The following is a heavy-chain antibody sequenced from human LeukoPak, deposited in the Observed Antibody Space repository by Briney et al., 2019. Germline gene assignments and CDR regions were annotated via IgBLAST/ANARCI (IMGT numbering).Heavy chain of an antibody. J-gene: IGHJ6*02. CDR1: GGSISGFY. CDR2: IHYSGDT. V-gene: IGHV4-59*01. D-gene: IGHD3-3*01. CDR3: AAPSPLRFLEWSPSPYGMDV. Sequence: PSETLSLTCAVSGGSISGFYWSWIRQPPGKGLEWIGFIHYSGDTAYNPSLKSRITISLDTSKNQFSLRLSSVTAADTAVYYCAAPSPLRFLEWSPSPYGMDVWGQGTTVTVSS.